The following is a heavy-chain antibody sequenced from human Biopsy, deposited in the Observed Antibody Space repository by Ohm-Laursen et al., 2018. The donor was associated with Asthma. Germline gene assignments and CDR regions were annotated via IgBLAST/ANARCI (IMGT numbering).Heavy chain of an antibody. CDR2: IIPIFGTS. CDR3: ARPSPNRDILYYYYHMDV. V-gene: IGHV1-69*13. J-gene: IGHJ6*02. Sequence: GASVKVSCKASGGTFSRYAISWVRQAPGQGLEWMGGIIPIFGTSNYAQKFQGRVTFTADESTSSAYMELSSLRSEDTAIYYCARPSPNRDILYYYYHMDVWGQGTTVIVSS. CDR1: GGTFSRYA. D-gene: IGHD3-3*02.